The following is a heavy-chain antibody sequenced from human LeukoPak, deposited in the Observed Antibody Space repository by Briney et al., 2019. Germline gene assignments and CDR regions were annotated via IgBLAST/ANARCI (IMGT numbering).Heavy chain of an antibody. V-gene: IGHV3-23*01. Sequence: PGGSLRLSCAASGFTFSSHAMSWVRQAPGKGLEWVSGISGSGGTTYYADSVKGRFTISRDKSKNTLYLQMNSLRAEDTAVYYCAKDRSSWPYNWFDPWGQGTLVTVSS. CDR1: GFTFSSHA. CDR3: AKDRSSWPYNWFDP. J-gene: IGHJ5*02. D-gene: IGHD2-15*01. CDR2: ISGSGGTT.